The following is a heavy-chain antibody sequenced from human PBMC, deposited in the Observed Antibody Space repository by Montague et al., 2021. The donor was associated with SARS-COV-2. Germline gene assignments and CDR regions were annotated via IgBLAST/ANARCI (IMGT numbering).Heavy chain of an antibody. CDR1: GGSMSGYN. Sequence: SETLSLTCNVAGGSMSGYNWRWIRQRPGKGLQWMGSRYNRENTSYNPSLTSRGTISVDTSKKQFSLRLSSVTAADTAVYLCARGSNSAGSYYYHLDVWGQGTTVTVSS. CDR2: RYNRENT. J-gene: IGHJ6*02. V-gene: IGHV4-59*01. D-gene: IGHD2-21*01. CDR3: ARGSNSAGSYYYHLDV.